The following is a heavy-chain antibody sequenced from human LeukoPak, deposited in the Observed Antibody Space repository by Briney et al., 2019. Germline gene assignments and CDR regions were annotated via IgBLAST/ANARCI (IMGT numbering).Heavy chain of an antibody. J-gene: IGHJ4*02. Sequence: SETLSLTCAVYGGSFSGYYWSWIRQPPGKGLEWIGEINHSGSTNYNPSLKSRVTISVDTSKNQFSLKLSSVTAADTAVYYCARVGVMGSTPWGQGTLVTVSS. CDR1: GGSFSGYY. CDR3: ARVGVMGSTP. D-gene: IGHD1-26*01. V-gene: IGHV4-34*01. CDR2: INHSGST.